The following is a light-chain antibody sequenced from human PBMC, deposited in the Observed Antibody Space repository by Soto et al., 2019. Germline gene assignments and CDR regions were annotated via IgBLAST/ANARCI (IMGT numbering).Light chain of an antibody. Sequence: EIVLTQSPDTLSLSPGERATLSCRASQNVGTYLTWFQQKPGQAPRRLIYDASTRVSGVPARFSGSGSGTDFTLTISSLEPEAFAVYYCQQCSKWPMYTFGQGTKLEIK. J-gene: IGKJ2*01. CDR1: QNVGTY. CDR3: QQCSKWPMYT. CDR2: DAS. V-gene: IGKV3-11*01.